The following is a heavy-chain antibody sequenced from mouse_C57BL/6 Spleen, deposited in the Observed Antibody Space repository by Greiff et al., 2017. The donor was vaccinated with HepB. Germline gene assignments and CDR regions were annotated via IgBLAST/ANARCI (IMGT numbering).Heavy chain of an antibody. Sequence: QVQLKESGAELVRPGTSVKMSCKASGYTFTNYWIGWAKQRPGHGLEWIGDIYPGGGYTNYNEKFKGKATLTADKSSSTAYMQFSSLTSEDSAIYYCARKTYGSSYDVWGTGTTVTVSS. J-gene: IGHJ1*03. D-gene: IGHD1-1*01. CDR1: GYTFTNYW. CDR2: IYPGGGYT. V-gene: IGHV1-63*01. CDR3: ARKTYGSSYDV.